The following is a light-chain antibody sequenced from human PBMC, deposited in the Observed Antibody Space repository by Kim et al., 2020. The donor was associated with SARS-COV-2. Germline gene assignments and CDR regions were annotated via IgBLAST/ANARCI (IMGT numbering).Light chain of an antibody. J-gene: IGKJ2*01. CDR3: QQYSSSPPYT. CDR1: QSVSSNY. CDR2: AAS. V-gene: IGKV3-20*01. Sequence: SPGERAILSCRASQSVSSNYLAWYQKNAGAPTRLINDAASRTAGSPPGCSGGGGCRADSTTTSSRLEQEVVAEYCCQQYSSSPPYTFGQGTKLEI.